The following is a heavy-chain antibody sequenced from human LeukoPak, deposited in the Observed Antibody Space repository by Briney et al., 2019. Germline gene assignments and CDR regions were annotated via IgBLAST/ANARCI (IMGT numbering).Heavy chain of an antibody. CDR1: GFTFSSYE. V-gene: IGHV3-48*03. J-gene: IGHJ6*03. Sequence: PGGSLRLSCAASGFTFSSYEMNWVRQAPGKGLEWVSYISSSGSTIYYADSVKGRFTISRDNAKNSLYLQMNSLRAEDTAVYYCARVTRGLGLPRYYYYMDVWGKGTTVTVSS. CDR2: ISSSGSTI. CDR3: ARVTRGLGLPRYYYYMDV. D-gene: IGHD2-15*01.